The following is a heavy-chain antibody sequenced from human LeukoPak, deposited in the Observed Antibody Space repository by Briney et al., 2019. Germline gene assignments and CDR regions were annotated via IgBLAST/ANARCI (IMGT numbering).Heavy chain of an antibody. D-gene: IGHD3-22*01. CDR1: GFTFSSYA. CDR3: ANGDSSGYCYFNWFDP. V-gene: IGHV3-23*01. J-gene: IGHJ5*02. Sequence: GASLRLSCAASGFTFSSYAMSWVRQAPGKGLEWVSAISGSGGSTYYADSVKGRFTISRDNSKNTLYLQMNSLRAEDTAVYYCANGDSSGYCYFNWFDPWGQGTLVTVSS. CDR2: ISGSGGST.